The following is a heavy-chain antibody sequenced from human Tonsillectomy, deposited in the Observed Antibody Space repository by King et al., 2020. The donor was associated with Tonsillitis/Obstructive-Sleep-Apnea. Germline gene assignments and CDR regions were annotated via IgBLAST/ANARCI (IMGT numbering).Heavy chain of an antibody. CDR3: AREEILLVPVVMGGGFDH. Sequence: VQLQQWGAVLSKPSETLSLTCAVYGGSFSGSYWSWIRQPPGKGLEWIGEINHSGDTNYNPSLKSRVTISIDTSKNQFSLKLTSATAADTAVYYCAREEILLVPVVMGGGFDHWGQGTLVTVSS. CDR2: INHSGDT. D-gene: IGHD2-8*01. CDR1: GGSFSGSY. V-gene: IGHV4-34*01. J-gene: IGHJ4*02.